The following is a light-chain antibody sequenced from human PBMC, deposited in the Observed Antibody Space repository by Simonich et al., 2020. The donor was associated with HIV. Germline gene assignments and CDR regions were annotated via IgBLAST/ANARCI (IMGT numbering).Light chain of an antibody. CDR3: SSYTSSSTLV. J-gene: IGLJ2*01. V-gene: IGLV2-14*01. Sequence: QSALTQPASVSGSPGQSITISSTGTRSDVGGYNYVSWYQQPPCNTPRLIIYDFIKRPSGVSNRFSGSKSGNTASLTISGLQAEDEAEYYCSSYTSSSTLVFGGGTKLTVL. CDR1: RSDVGGYNY. CDR2: DFI.